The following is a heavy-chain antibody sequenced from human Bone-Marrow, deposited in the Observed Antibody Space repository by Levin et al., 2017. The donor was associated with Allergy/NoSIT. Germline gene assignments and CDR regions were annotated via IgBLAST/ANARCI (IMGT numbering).Heavy chain of an antibody. D-gene: IGHD3-10*01. CDR3: ARVGVYNNSHFGDAFDI. CDR1: GDSMSSYY. CDR2: IYFSGST. V-gene: IGHV4-59*01. Sequence: RASETLSLTCTVSGDSMSSYYWSWIRQSPGRGLEWIGHIYFSGSTTYNPSLKSRVTISQDTSSNQFSLNLISVTAADTALYYCARVGVYNNSHFGDAFDIWGQGTLVTVSS. J-gene: IGHJ3*02.